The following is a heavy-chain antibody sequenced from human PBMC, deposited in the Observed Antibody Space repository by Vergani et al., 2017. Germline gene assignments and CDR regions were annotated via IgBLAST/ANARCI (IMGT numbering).Heavy chain of an antibody. V-gene: IGHV3-11*05. CDR1: GFPFSDYY. D-gene: IGHD6-13*01. Sequence: VQLVESGGALVKLGGSLGLSCAASGFPFSDYYMSWIRQAPGKGLEWVSYISSSSSYTNYADSVKGRFTISRDNAKNSLYLQMNSLRAEDTAVYYCARGTNEGQQVFDYWGQGTLVTVSS. CDR3: ARGTNEGQQVFDY. J-gene: IGHJ4*02. CDR2: ISSSSSYT.